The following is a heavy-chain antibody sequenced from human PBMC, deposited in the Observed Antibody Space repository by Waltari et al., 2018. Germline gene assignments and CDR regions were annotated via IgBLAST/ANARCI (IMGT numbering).Heavy chain of an antibody. J-gene: IGHJ4*02. Sequence: EVQLVESGGGLVKPGGSLRLSCAASGFTFSSYSMNWVRPAPGKGLEWVSSISSSSSYIYYADSVKGRFTISRDNAKNSLYLQRNSLRAEDTAVYYCARASEVTMVQGEFDYWGQGTLVTVSS. CDR3: ARASEVTMVQGEFDY. CDR1: GFTFSSYS. D-gene: IGHD3-10*01. CDR2: ISSSSSYI. V-gene: IGHV3-21*01.